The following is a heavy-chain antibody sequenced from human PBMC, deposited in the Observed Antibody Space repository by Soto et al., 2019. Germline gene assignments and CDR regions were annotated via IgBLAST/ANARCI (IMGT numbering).Heavy chain of an antibody. V-gene: IGHV1-46*01. D-gene: IGHD3-16*01. CDR1: ESTFSTYY. J-gene: IGHJ5*02. Sequence: QVQLVQSGAEVKKPGASVKVSCRAPESTFSTYYTHWVRQAPGQGLEWMGIFNPAGGSTRFAPKFQGRLRMTRATSTQTVYLELTSLRSGHTAVYYCATSPFQGGDTYFDDWGQGTLVAVSS. CDR2: FNPAGGST. CDR3: ATSPFQGGDTYFDD.